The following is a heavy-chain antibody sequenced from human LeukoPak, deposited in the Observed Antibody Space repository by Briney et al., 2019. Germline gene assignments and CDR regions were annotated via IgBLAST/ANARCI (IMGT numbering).Heavy chain of an antibody. CDR3: ARGGYCSSTSCYYPCYYYYGMDV. Sequence: GASVKVSFKASGYTFTSYDINWVRQATGQGLEWMGWMNPNSGNTGYAQKFQGRVTMTRNTSISTAYMELSSLRSEDTAVYYCARGGYCSSTSCYYPCYYYYGMDVWGQGTTVTVSS. V-gene: IGHV1-8*01. J-gene: IGHJ6*02. CDR2: MNPNSGNT. D-gene: IGHD2-2*01. CDR1: GYTFTSYD.